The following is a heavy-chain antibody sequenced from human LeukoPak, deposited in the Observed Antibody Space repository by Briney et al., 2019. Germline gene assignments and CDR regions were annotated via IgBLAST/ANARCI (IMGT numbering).Heavy chain of an antibody. D-gene: IGHD2-15*01. CDR2: INAGNGNT. CDR3: ARVRCSGGSCHVVVLFDY. Sequence: ASVKVSCKASGYTFTSYAMHWVRQAPGQRLEWMGWINAGNGNTKYSQKFQGRVTITRDTSASTAYMELRSLRSDDTAVYYCARVRCSGGSCHVVVLFDYWGQGTLVTVSS. J-gene: IGHJ4*02. V-gene: IGHV1-3*01. CDR1: GYTFTSYA.